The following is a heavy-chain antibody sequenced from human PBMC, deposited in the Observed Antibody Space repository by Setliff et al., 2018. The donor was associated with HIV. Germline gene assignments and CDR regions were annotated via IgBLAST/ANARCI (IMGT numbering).Heavy chain of an antibody. Sequence: SETLSLTCNVSGASFSSGGYYWSWIRQHPGKGLEWIGYMSYSGSTFYKSSLKSRVTMSIDTSKNQFSPMLSPVTAADTAVYYCARATYTLQFLKWSPDSSLYYYYMDVWGKGTTVTVSS. D-gene: IGHD3-3*01. CDR3: ARATYTLQFLKWSPDSSLYYYYMDV. CDR1: GASFSSGGYY. J-gene: IGHJ6*03. V-gene: IGHV4-31*03. CDR2: MSYSGST.